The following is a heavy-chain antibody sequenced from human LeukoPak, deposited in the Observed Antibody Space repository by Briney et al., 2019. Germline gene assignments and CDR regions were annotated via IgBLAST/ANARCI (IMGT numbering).Heavy chain of an antibody. CDR3: ARDGSRTYYDILTGQGVEEIYDY. CDR2: ISSSSSYI. CDR1: GFTFSSYS. D-gene: IGHD3-9*01. V-gene: IGHV3-21*01. J-gene: IGHJ4*02. Sequence: PGGSLRLTCAASGFTFSSYSMNWVRQAPGKGLEWVSSISSSSSYIYYADSVKGRFTISRDNAKNSLYLKMNSLRAEDTAVYYCARDGSRTYYDILTGQGVEEIYDYWGQGTLVTVSS.